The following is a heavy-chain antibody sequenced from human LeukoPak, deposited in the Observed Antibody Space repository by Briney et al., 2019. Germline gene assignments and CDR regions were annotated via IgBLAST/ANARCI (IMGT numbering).Heavy chain of an antibody. J-gene: IGHJ6*02. V-gene: IGHV3-66*01. CDR2: IYSGGTT. CDR3: ARSYSNHLFGMDV. Sequence: GGSLRLSCVASGFTFSSYAMSWVRQAPGKGLEWVSVIYSGGTTYYADSVKGRVAISRDNSKNTVFLQMNSVRAEDTAVYYCARSYSNHLFGMDVWGQGTTVTVSS. D-gene: IGHD4-11*01. CDR1: GFTFSSYA.